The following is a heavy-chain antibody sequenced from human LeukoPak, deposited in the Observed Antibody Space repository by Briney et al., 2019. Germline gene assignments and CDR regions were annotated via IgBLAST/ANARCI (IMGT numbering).Heavy chain of an antibody. CDR3: SLARSEYHYGMDV. CDR1: GDSVSSISVA. V-gene: IGHV6-1*01. J-gene: IGHJ6*02. CDR2: TYYRSKWYY. Sequence: SQTLSLTCAISGDSVSSISVAWNWIRQSPSRGLEWLGRTYYRSKWYYEYAVSVKSRINISPDTSKDQFSLLLTSVTPEDTAVYYCSLARSEYHYGMDVWGQGTTVTVSS.